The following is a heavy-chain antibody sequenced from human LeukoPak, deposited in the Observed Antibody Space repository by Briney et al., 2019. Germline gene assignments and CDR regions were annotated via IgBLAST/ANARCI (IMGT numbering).Heavy chain of an antibody. V-gene: IGHV1-18*01. CDR2: ISAYNGNT. D-gene: IGHD6-19*01. J-gene: IGHJ6*03. CDR3: ARGMVAGLLYYYYYMDV. Sequence: ASVKVSCKASGYTFTTYAISWVRQAPGQGLEWMGWISAYNGNTNYAQKLQGRVTMTTDTSTSTAYMELRSLRSDDTAVYYCARGMVAGLLYYYYYMDVWGKGTTVTISS. CDR1: GYTFTTYA.